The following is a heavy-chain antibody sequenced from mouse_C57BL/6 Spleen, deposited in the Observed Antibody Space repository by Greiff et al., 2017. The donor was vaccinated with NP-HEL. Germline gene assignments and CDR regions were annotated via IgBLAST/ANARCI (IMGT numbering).Heavy chain of an antibody. CDR3: ARGSGKDSRWYFDV. CDR2: INPSNGGT. Sequence: QVQLQQPGTELVKPGASVKLSCKASGYTFTSYWMHWVKQRPGQGLEWIGNINPSNGGTNYNEKFKSKATLTVDKSSSTAYMQLSSLTSEDAAVYYCARGSGKDSRWYFDVWGTGTTVTVSS. D-gene: IGHD1-1*01. V-gene: IGHV1-53*01. J-gene: IGHJ1*03. CDR1: GYTFTSYW.